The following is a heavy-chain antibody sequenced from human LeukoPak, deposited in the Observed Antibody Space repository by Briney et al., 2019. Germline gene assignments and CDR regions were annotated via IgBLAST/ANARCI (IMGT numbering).Heavy chain of an antibody. CDR3: ARLVDAFDI. J-gene: IGHJ3*02. V-gene: IGHV4-59*08. CDR2: IYYSGST. Sequence: SETLSLTCTVSGGSISSYYWSWIRQPPGKGLEWIGYIYYSGSTNYNPSLKSRVTISVDTSKNQFSLKLSSVTAADTAVYYCARLVDAFDIWGQGTMVTVCS. CDR1: GGSISSYY.